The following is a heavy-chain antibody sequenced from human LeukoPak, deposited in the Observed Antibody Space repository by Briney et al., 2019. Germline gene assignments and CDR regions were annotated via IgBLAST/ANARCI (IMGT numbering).Heavy chain of an antibody. CDR1: GFTFSSYD. Sequence: GGSLRLSCAASGFTFSSYDMHWVRQATGKGLEWVSAIGTAGDTYYPGSVKGRFTISRENAKNSLYLQMNSLRAADTAVYYCARETHYDFWSGYLGLHNWFDPWGQGTLVTVSS. CDR2: IGTAGDT. D-gene: IGHD3-3*01. V-gene: IGHV3-13*01. J-gene: IGHJ5*02. CDR3: ARETHYDFWSGYLGLHNWFDP.